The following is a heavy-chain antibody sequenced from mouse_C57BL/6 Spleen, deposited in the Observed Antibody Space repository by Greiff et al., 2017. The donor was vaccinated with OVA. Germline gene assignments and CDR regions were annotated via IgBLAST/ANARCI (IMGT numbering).Heavy chain of an antibody. CDR2: INPNNGGT. J-gene: IGHJ2*01. CDR3: ARSSGYRYFDY. V-gene: IGHV1-18*01. Sequence: VQLKESGPELAKPGASVKIPCKASGYTFTDYNMDWVKQSHGKSLEWIGDINPNNGGTIYNQKFKGKATLTVDKSSSTAYMELRSLTSEDTAVYYCARSSGYRYFDYWGKGTTLTVSS. CDR1: GYTFTDYN. D-gene: IGHD3-2*02.